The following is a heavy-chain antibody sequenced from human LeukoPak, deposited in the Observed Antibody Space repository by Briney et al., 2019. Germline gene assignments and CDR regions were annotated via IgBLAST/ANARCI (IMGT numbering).Heavy chain of an antibody. CDR1: GFTFSSYA. CDR3: AKDSGRRYFDWLFDY. CDR2: ISYDGSNK. D-gene: IGHD3-9*01. V-gene: IGHV3-30*18. J-gene: IGHJ4*02. Sequence: HPRRSLRLSCAASGFTFSSYALHWVRQAPGTGPQPVALISYDGSNKYYADSVKGRFTISRDNSKNTLYLQMNSLRAEDTAVFYCAKDSGRRYFDWLFDYWGQGTLGTVSS.